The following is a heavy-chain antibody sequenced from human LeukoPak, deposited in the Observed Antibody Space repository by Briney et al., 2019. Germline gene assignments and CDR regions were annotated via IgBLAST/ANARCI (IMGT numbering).Heavy chain of an antibody. CDR1: DGSISNYY. V-gene: IGHV4-59*01. CDR2: IQYSGST. Sequence: SETLSLTCSVSDGSISNYYWTWIRQPPGKGLEWIGTIQYSGSTNFNPSLKSRVTVSVDTSKNQVSLKLRSVTAADTAVYYCARDSGLGYCSTTSCSYGLDVWGQGTTVFVS. CDR3: ARDSGLGYCSTTSCSYGLDV. D-gene: IGHD2-2*01. J-gene: IGHJ6*02.